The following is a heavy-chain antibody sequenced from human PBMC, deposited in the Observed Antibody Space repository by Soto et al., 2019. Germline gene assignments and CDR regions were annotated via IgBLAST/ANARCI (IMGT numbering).Heavy chain of an antibody. CDR2: INPNSGGT. V-gene: IGHV1-2*04. D-gene: IGHD5-12*01. CDR1: GYTFTGYY. Sequence: GASVKVSCKASGYTFTGYYMHWVRQAPGQGLEWMGWINPNSGGTNYAQKFQGWVTMTRDTSISTAYMELSRLRSDDTAVYYCARAGVEMATIGAFDIWGQGTRVIVSS. CDR3: ARAGVEMATIGAFDI. J-gene: IGHJ3*02.